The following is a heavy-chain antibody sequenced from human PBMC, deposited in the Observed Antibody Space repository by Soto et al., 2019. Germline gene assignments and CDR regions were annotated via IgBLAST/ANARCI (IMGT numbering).Heavy chain of an antibody. J-gene: IGHJ4*01. V-gene: IGHV4-31*11. CDR3: ARGVIH. CDR2: IYYSWST. CDR1: GGSISSGGYY. D-gene: IGHD2-21*01. Sequence: QVQLQESGPGLMKPSQTLSLTCAVSGGSISSGGYYWSWIRQHQGKGLEWIGYIYYSWSTYYNPSLRGRVTISVDTSKNQFSLKLSSVTAADMSVYYCARGVIHWGQGTLVTVSS.